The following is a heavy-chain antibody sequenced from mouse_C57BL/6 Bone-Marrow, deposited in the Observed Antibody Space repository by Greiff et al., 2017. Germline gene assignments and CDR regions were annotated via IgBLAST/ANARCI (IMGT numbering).Heavy chain of an antibody. CDR1: GYTFTSYW. CDR3: ARGAYYRGFAY. J-gene: IGHJ3*01. V-gene: IGHV1-64*01. Sequence: QVQLKQPGAELVKPGASVKLSCKASGYTFTSYWMHWVKQRPGQGLEWIGMIHPNSGSTNYNEKFKSKATLTVDKSSSTAYMQLSSLTSEDSAVYYCARGAYYRGFAYWGQGTLVTVSA. CDR2: IHPNSGST. D-gene: IGHD2-14*01.